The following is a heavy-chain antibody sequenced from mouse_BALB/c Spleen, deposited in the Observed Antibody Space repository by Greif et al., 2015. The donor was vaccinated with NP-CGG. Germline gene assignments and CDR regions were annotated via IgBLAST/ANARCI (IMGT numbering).Heavy chain of an antibody. Sequence: EVQLQQSGPGLVKPSQSLSLTCTVTGYSITSDYAWNWIRQFPGNKLEWMGYISYSGSTSYNPSLKSRISITRDTSKNQFFLQLNSVTTEDTATYYCARSSYYGIYAMDYWGQGTSVTVSS. CDR1: GYSITSDYA. CDR2: ISYSGST. D-gene: IGHD2-10*01. J-gene: IGHJ4*01. CDR3: ARSSYYGIYAMDY. V-gene: IGHV3-2*02.